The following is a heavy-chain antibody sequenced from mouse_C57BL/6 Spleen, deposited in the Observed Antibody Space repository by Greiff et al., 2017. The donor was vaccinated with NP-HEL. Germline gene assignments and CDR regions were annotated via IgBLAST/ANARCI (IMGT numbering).Heavy chain of an antibody. Sequence: VMLVESGPGLVQPSQSLSITCTVSGFSLTSYGVHWVRQSPGKGLEWLGVIWSGGSTDYNAAFISRLSISKDNSKSQVFFKMNSLQADDTSIYYCARKNSNHAMDYWGQGTSVTVSS. CDR3: ARKNSNHAMDY. V-gene: IGHV2-2*01. J-gene: IGHJ4*01. CDR1: GFSLTSYG. D-gene: IGHD2-5*01. CDR2: IWSGGST.